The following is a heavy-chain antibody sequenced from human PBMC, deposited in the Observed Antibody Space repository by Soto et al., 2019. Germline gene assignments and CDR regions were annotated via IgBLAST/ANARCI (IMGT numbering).Heavy chain of an antibody. D-gene: IGHD2-8*01. Sequence: ASVKVSCKASGGTFSSYAISWVRQAPGQGLEWMGGIIPIFGTANYAQKFQGRVTMTRNTSISTAYMELSSLRSEDTAVYYCARVRLGYCTNGVCYTPRYLGGMDVWGQGNTVTVSS. CDR2: IIPIFGTA. V-gene: IGHV1-69*05. CDR3: ARVRLGYCTNGVCYTPRYLGGMDV. CDR1: GGTFSSYA. J-gene: IGHJ6*02.